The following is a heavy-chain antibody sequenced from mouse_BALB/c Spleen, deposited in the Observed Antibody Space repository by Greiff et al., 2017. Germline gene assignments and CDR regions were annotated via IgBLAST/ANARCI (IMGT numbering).Heavy chain of an antibody. V-gene: IGHV2-9*02. J-gene: IGHJ2*01. D-gene: IGHD1-2*01. CDR1: GFSLTSYG. CDR3: ARNYGPTWGYFDY. Sequence: VQRVESGPGLVAPSQSLSITCTVSGFSLTSYGVHWVRQPPGKGLEWLGVIWAGGSTNYNSALMSRLSISKDNSKSQVFLKMNSLQTDDTAMYYCARNYGPTWGYFDYWGQGTTLTVSS. CDR2: IWAGGST.